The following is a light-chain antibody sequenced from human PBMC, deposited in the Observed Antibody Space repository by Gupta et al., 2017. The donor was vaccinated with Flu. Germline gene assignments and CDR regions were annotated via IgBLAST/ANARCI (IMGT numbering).Light chain of an antibody. CDR3: AAWDDSLSGRV. CDR2: SNN. J-gene: IGLJ2*01. CDR1: SSNIGSQA. V-gene: IGLV1-44*01. Sequence: QSVLTQHPSASRTRGQRVTIPRSLSSSNIGSQAVKWYQQLPGTAPKLLIYSNNQRPSGVPDRFSGSKSGTSASLAISGLLSEDEADYYCAAWDDSLSGRVFGEGTKLTVL.